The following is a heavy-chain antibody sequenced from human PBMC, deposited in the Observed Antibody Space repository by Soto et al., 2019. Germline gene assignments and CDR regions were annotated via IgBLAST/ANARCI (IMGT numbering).Heavy chain of an antibody. Sequence: SETLSLTCSVSGGSISSGGYYWSWIRQHPGKGLEWIGYIYYSGSTYYNPSLKSRVTISVDTSKNQFSLKLSSVTAADTAVYYCATYGSGTYKPTTFDYWGQGTLVTVSS. J-gene: IGHJ4*02. CDR1: GGSISSGGYY. CDR3: ATYGSGTYKPTTFDY. V-gene: IGHV4-31*03. D-gene: IGHD3-10*01. CDR2: IYYSGST.